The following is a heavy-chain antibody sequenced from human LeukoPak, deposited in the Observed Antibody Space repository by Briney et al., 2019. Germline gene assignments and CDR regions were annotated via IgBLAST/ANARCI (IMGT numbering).Heavy chain of an antibody. CDR3: AQLLDDNPIRWYFGL. D-gene: IGHD1-14*01. Sequence: GGSLRLSCAASGFTFSSYAMSWVRQAPGKGLEWVSAISGSGGSTYYADSVKGRFTISRDNSKNTLYLQMSSLRAEDTAVYYCAQLLDDNPIRWYFGLWGRGTLVTVSS. J-gene: IGHJ2*01. CDR1: GFTFSSYA. V-gene: IGHV3-23*01. CDR2: ISGSGGST.